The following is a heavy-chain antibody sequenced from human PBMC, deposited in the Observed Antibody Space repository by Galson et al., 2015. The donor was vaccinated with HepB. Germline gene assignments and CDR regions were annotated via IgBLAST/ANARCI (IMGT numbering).Heavy chain of an antibody. CDR3: ARDSQGDPFDY. J-gene: IGHJ4*02. V-gene: IGHV1-3*01. CDR2: IDAGNGNA. CDR1: GYTFSSYA. D-gene: IGHD3-16*01. Sequence: SCKASGYTFSSYAMHWVRQAPGQRLEWMGWIDAGNGNAKYSQRFQGRVTITRDTSASTAYMELSSLRSEDTAVYYCARDSQGDPFDYWGQGTLVIVSS.